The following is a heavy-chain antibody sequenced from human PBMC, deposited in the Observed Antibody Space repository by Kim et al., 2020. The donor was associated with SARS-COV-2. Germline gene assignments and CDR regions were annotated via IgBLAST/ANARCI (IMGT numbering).Heavy chain of an antibody. Sequence: SETLSLICSVSGGSSTRSSYYWGWIRQPPGKGLEWIGSIYYSGNTYYNPSLKSRVTISVDTSKNQFSLKLSSVTAADTAVYYCARRTSGGPFDYWGQGTL. CDR2: IYYSGNT. CDR1: GGSSTRSSYY. CDR3: ARRTSGGPFDY. V-gene: IGHV4-39*01. J-gene: IGHJ4*02. D-gene: IGHD2-15*01.